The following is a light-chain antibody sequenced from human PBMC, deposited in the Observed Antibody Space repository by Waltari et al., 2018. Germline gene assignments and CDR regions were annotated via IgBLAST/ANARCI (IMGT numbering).Light chain of an antibody. Sequence: QLVVTQSPSASAPLGASVKLTCTLSSGHSRNVIAWLQQRPEKGPRYLMKVNSDGSHSKGDEIADRFSGSSSVAERYLTISGRQSDDEADYYCETGGHGTWVFGGGTKLTVL. CDR3: ETGGHGTWV. V-gene: IGLV4-69*01. CDR2: VNSDGSH. CDR1: SGHSRNV. J-gene: IGLJ3*02.